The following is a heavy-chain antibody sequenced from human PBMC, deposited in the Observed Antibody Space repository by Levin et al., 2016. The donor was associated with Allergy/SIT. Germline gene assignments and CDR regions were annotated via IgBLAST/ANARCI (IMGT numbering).Heavy chain of an antibody. J-gene: IGHJ3*01. CDR3: ARDFAFGFDV. CDR2: IRPDGSKA. D-gene: IGHD3-3*01. Sequence: GGSLRLSCAVSGGSISTSNWWSWVRQAPGKGLEWVANIRPDGSKAYYVDSMKGRFTMSRDNAKNSLYLQVNTLRAEDTAVYYCARDFAFGFDVWGPGTMVTVSS. V-gene: IGHV3-7*03. CDR1: GGSISTSNW.